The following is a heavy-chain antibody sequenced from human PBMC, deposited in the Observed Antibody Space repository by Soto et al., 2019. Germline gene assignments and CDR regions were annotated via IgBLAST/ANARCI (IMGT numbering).Heavy chain of an antibody. CDR2: ISAYNGNT. Sequence: SVKVACPALGYSFSRYGISLVRQAPGQGLEWMGWISAYNGNTNYAQKLQGRVTMTTDTSTSTAYMELRRLRSDDTAVYYCERGRDYGDSHDWFDPWGQGTLVTGSS. J-gene: IGHJ5*02. V-gene: IGHV1-18*04. D-gene: IGHD4-17*01. CDR1: GYSFSRYG. CDR3: ERGRDYGDSHDWFDP.